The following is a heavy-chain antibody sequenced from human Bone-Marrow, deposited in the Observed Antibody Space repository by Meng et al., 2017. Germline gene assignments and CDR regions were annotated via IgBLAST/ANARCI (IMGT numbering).Heavy chain of an antibody. V-gene: IGHV3-53*04. D-gene: IGHD3-22*01. CDR3: ARASSDYYDSSGTFDY. J-gene: IGHJ4*02. Sequence: GESLKISCAASGLTVRSNYMNWVRQAPGKGLEWVSVIYSGGSTYYADSVKGRFTISRHNSKNTLYLQMNSLRAEDTAVYYCARASSDYYDSSGTFDYWGQGTLVTVSS. CDR1: GLTVRSNY. CDR2: IYSGGST.